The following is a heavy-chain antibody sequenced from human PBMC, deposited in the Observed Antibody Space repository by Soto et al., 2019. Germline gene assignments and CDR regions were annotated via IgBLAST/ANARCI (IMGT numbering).Heavy chain of an antibody. V-gene: IGHV5-51*01. J-gene: IGHJ4*02. CDR1: EYSCTRYW. D-gene: IGHD2-2*02. CDR3: ARDGDGYTSPFDY. CDR2: IFPGDSDT. Sequence: SMKDSCKASEYSCTRYWIGWVSKKYGKGLEWMAIIFPGDSDTRYRPSFQGQVTISADESISTAYLQWSSLRASDTAVYYCARDGDGYTSPFDYWGLGTLVTVSS.